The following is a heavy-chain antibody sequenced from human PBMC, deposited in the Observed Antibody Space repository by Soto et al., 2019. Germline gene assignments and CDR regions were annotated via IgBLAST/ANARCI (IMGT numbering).Heavy chain of an antibody. V-gene: IGHV4-39*01. CDR1: GGSISSSSYY. D-gene: IGHD4-17*01. CDR2: IYYSGST. CDR3: ARQGIYGDYNLDY. Sequence: SETLSLTCTVSGGSISSSSYYWGWIRQPPGKGLEWIGSIYYSGSTYYNPSLKSRVTISVDTSKNQFSLKLSSVTAADTAVYYCARQGIYGDYNLDYWGQGTLVTVSS. J-gene: IGHJ4*02.